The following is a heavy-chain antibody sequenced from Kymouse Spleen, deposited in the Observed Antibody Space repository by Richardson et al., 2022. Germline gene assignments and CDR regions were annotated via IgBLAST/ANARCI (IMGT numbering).Heavy chain of an antibody. Sequence: EVQLVESGGGLVQPGGSLRLSCAASGFTFSSYAMSWVRQAPGKGLEWVSAISGSGGSTYYADSVKGRFTISRDNSKNTLYLQMNSLRAEDTAVYYCAKDRVCIVGATFYYYYGMDVWGQGTTVTVSS. V-gene: IGHV3-23*04. CDR1: GFTFSSYA. D-gene: IGHD1-26*01. CDR3: AKDRVCIVGATFYYYYGMDV. CDR2: ISGSGGST. J-gene: IGHJ6*02.